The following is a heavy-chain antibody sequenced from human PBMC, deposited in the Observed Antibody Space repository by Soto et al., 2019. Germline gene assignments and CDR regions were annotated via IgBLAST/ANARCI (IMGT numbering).Heavy chain of an antibody. CDR3: ARERTGTTSMDV. D-gene: IGHD1-1*01. V-gene: IGHV1-8*01. Sequence: QVQLVQSGAEVKKPGASVKVSCKASGYTFTSYDINWVRQATGQGLEGMGWMNPSSGNTGYAQKSXGXXTMTRNTARTTAYMELSSLRSEDTAVYYCARERTGTTSMDVWGQGTTVTVSS. CDR1: GYTFTSYD. J-gene: IGHJ6*02. CDR2: MNPSSGNT.